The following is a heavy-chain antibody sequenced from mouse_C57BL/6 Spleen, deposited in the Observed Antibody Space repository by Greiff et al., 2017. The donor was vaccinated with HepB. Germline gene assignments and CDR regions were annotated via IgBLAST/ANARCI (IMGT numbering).Heavy chain of an antibody. D-gene: IGHD1-1*01. CDR3: ARSGNDGSSYRWYFDV. V-gene: IGHV1-80*01. Sequence: VQLQQSGAELVKPGASVKISCKASGYAFSSYWMNWVKQRPGKGLEWIGQIYPGDGDTNYNGKFKGKATLTADKSSSTAYMQLSSLTSEDSAVYFCARSGNDGSSYRWYFDVWGTGTTVTVSS. CDR1: GYAFSSYW. J-gene: IGHJ1*03. CDR2: IYPGDGDT.